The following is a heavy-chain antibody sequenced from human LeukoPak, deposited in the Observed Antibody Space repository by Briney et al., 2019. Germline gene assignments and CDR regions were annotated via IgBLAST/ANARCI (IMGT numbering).Heavy chain of an antibody. V-gene: IGHV3-53*04. CDR1: GFTFSSYA. CDR3: ARGKYYYYGMDV. Sequence: PGGSLRLSCAASGFTFSSYAMSWVRQAPGKGLEWVSVIYSGGSTYYADSVKGRFTISRHNSKNTLYLQMNSLRAEDTAVYYCARGKYYYYGMDVWGQGTTVTVSS. J-gene: IGHJ6*02. CDR2: IYSGGST.